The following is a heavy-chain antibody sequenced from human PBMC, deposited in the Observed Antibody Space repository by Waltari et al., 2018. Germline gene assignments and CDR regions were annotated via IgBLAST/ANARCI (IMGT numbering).Heavy chain of an antibody. J-gene: IGHJ5*02. CDR2: IKQDGSEK. D-gene: IGHD3-10*01. Sequence: EVQLVESGGGLVQPGGSLRLSCAASGFTFSSYWLGWVRQAPGKGLEWVANIKQDGSEKYYVDSVKGRFTISRDNAKNSLYLQMNSLRAEDTAVYYCARVLWFGEFDPWGQGTLVTVSS. CDR3: ARVLWFGEFDP. V-gene: IGHV3-7*01. CDR1: GFTFSSYW.